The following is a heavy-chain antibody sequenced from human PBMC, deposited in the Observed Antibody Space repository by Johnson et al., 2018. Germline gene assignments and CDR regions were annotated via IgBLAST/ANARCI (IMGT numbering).Heavy chain of an antibody. CDR2: INSISSYI. CDR1: GFTFSSYT. CDR3: ARDSLGAFDI. D-gene: IGHD3-16*01. Sequence: VQLVQSGGGLVKPGGSLRLSCAASGFTFSSYTMNWVRQAPGKGLEWVSSINSISSYIYYADSVKGRFTISRDNAKNPLYLQMNSLRAEDTAVYYCARDSLGAFDIWGQGTMVTVSS. J-gene: IGHJ3*02. V-gene: IGHV3-21*01.